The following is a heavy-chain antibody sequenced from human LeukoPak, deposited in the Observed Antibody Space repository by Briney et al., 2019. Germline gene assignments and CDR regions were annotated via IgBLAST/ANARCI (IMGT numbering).Heavy chain of an antibody. CDR2: ISGSGGST. V-gene: IGHV3-23*01. J-gene: IGHJ3*02. Sequence: GGSLRLSCAASGFTFSSYAMSCVRQAPGKGLEWVSAISGSGGSTYYADSVEGRFTISRDNSKNTLYLQMNSLRAEDTPVYYCAKIDGYSYGPDAFDIWGQGTMVTVSS. D-gene: IGHD5-18*01. CDR1: GFTFSSYA. CDR3: AKIDGYSYGPDAFDI.